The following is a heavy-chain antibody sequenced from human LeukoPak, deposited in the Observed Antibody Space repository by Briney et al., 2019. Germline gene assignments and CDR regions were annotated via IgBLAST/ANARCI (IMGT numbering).Heavy chain of an antibody. D-gene: IGHD3-22*01. J-gene: IGHJ4*02. Sequence: ASVKVSCKASGYTFTSYGISWVRQAPGQGLEWMGWISAYNGNTNYAQKLQGRVTMTTDTSTSTAYMELRSLRSDDTAVYYCARARGKNYYDSSGYFGYWGQGTLVTVSS. V-gene: IGHV1-18*01. CDR3: ARARGKNYYDSSGYFGY. CDR1: GYTFTSYG. CDR2: ISAYNGNT.